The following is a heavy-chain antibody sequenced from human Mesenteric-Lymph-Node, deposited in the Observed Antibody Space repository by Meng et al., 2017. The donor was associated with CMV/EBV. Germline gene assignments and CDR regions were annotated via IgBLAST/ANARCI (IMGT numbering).Heavy chain of an antibody. CDR3: ARRGGSTDAFDI. V-gene: IGHV3-11*04. CDR2: ISGSGSTI. Sequence: GESLKISCAASGFTVSHYFMSWIRQPPGKGPQWVAYISGSGSTIDYADSVKGRFTISRDNTKKLLYLQMNSLRAEDTAVYYCARRGGSTDAFDIWGQGTMVTVSS. CDR1: GFTVSHYF. D-gene: IGHD3-10*01. J-gene: IGHJ3*02.